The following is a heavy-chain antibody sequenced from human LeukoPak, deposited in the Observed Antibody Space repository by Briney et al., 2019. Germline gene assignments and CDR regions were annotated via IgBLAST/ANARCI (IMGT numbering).Heavy chain of an antibody. Sequence: GGSLRLSCAASGFTVSSNYMSWVRQAPGKGLEWVSVIYSCGSTYCADSVKGRFTISRDNSKDTLYLQMNSLRAEDTAVYYCASKHYYDSSGSLDYWGQGTLVTVPS. J-gene: IGHJ4*02. CDR3: ASKHYYDSSGSLDY. CDR1: GFTVSSNY. CDR2: IYSCGST. V-gene: IGHV3-66*03. D-gene: IGHD3-22*01.